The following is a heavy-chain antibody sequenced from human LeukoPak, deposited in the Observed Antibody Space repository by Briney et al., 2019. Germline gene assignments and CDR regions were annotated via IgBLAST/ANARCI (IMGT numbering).Heavy chain of an antibody. CDR3: ARVPRQGFYYGLKFDP. Sequence: SETLSLTCTVSGGSISSGGYYWSWIRQPPGKGLEWIGEINHSGSTNYNPSLKSRVTISVDTSKNQFSLKLSSVTAADTAVYYCARVPRQGFYYGLKFDPWGQGTLVTVSS. D-gene: IGHD3-10*01. V-gene: IGHV4-39*07. CDR1: GGSISSGGYY. J-gene: IGHJ5*02. CDR2: INHSGST.